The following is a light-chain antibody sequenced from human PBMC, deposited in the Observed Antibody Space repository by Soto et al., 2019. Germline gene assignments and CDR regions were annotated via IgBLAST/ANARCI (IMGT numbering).Light chain of an antibody. V-gene: IGKV1-5*01. CDR1: QSINNW. J-gene: IGKJ4*01. CDR3: QQDDNYPLT. CDR2: DAS. Sequence: DIRGPPSPSTLSASVSDRVTXXCRASQSINNWLAWYQQKPGKAPKFLIYDASNLESGVPSRFSGSASGTEFTLTISSLQPDDFATYYCQQDDNYPLTFGGGTKVDI.